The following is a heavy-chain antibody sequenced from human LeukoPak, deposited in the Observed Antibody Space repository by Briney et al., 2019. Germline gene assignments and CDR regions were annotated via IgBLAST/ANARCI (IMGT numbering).Heavy chain of an antibody. CDR2: IYYSGST. J-gene: IGHJ4*02. V-gene: IGHV4-39*01. CDR1: GGSISSTSSY. Sequence: PETPSLTCAVSGGSISSTSSYWIWIRQPPGKGLEWLGRIYYSGSTFYNPSLKSRVTISVYTSNNQFSLRLSSVTAADTAVYCCARHGSTDYFDYWGQETLWTASS. D-gene: IGHD2-2*03. CDR3: ARHGSTDYFDY.